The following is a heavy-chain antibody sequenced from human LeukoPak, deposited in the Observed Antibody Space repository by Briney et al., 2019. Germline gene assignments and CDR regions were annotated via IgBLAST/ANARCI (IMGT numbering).Heavy chain of an antibody. CDR3: AKEPAVVASIYLDY. J-gene: IGHJ4*02. Sequence: GASLRLSCAASGFTFTSSWMSSVRQPPGKWREWVSSISGSGGSTYYADSVKGRFTISRDNSKNTLYLQMNSLRAEDTAVYYCAKEPAVVASIYLDYWGQGTLVTVSS. V-gene: IGHV3-23*01. CDR2: ISGSGGST. D-gene: IGHD2-15*01. CDR1: GFTFTSSW.